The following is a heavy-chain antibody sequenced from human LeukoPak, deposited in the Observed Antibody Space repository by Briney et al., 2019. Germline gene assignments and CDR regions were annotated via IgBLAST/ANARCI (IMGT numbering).Heavy chain of an antibody. CDR2: ISGSGGGT. D-gene: IGHD1-14*01. V-gene: IGHV3-23*01. Sequence: HTGGSLRLSCAASGFTFSSYAMSWVRLAPGKGLEWVSAISGSGGGTYYADSVKGRFTISRDNSKTTPYLQMNSLRAEDTAVYYCARANPARYFDYWGQGTLVTVSS. CDR3: ARANPARYFDY. J-gene: IGHJ4*02. CDR1: GFTFSSYA.